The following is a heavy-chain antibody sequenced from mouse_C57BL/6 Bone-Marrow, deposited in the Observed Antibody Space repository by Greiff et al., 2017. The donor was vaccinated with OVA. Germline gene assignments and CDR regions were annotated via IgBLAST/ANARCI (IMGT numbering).Heavy chain of an antibody. CDR2: IWWDDDK. CDR1: GFSLSTFGMG. D-gene: IGHD1-1*01. Sequence: QVTLKESGPGILQPSQTLSLTCSFSGFSLSTFGMGVGWIRQPSGKGLEWLAHIWWDDDKYYNPALKSRLTISKDTSKNQVFLKIANVDTADTATYYCARECLYYGSSWYYFDYWGQGTTLTVAS. J-gene: IGHJ2*01. CDR3: ARECLYYGSSWYYFDY. V-gene: IGHV8-8*01.